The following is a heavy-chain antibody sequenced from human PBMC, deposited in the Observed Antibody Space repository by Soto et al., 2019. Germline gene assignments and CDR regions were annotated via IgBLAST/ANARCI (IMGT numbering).Heavy chain of an antibody. V-gene: IGHV1-46*01. CDR3: ARWARITIFGVVIKKTNWFDP. J-gene: IGHJ5*02. D-gene: IGHD3-3*01. Sequence: ASVKVSCKASGYTFTSYYMHWVRQAPGQGLEWMGIINPSGGSTSYAQKFQGRVTMTRDTSTSTVYMELSSLRSEDTAVYYCARWARITIFGVVIKKTNWFDPWGQGTLVTVS. CDR2: INPSGGST. CDR1: GYTFTSYY.